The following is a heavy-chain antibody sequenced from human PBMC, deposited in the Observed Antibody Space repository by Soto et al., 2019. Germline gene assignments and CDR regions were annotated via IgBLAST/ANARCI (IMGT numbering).Heavy chain of an antibody. Sequence: ASVKVSCKASGYTFTSYAMHWVRQAPGQRLEWMGWINAGNGNTKYSQKFQGRVTITRDTSASTAYMELSSLRSEDTAVYYCARDLRIVVVPAAMPHDAFDIWGQGTMVTVS. D-gene: IGHD2-2*01. CDR2: INAGNGNT. CDR1: GYTFTSYA. J-gene: IGHJ3*02. V-gene: IGHV1-3*01. CDR3: ARDLRIVVVPAAMPHDAFDI.